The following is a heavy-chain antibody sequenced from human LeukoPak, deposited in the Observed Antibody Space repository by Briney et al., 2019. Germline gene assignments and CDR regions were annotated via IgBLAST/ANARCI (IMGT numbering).Heavy chain of an antibody. D-gene: IGHD2-15*01. Sequence: GGSLRLSCTASGFTFSSYAMSWVRQAPGKGLEWVSAIRGSGGSTYYADSVKGRFTISRDNSKNTLYLQRNSLRAEDTAVYYCAKGRGGYFDYWGQGTLVTVSS. V-gene: IGHV3-23*01. CDR2: IRGSGGST. CDR3: AKGRGGYFDY. CDR1: GFTFSSYA. J-gene: IGHJ4*02.